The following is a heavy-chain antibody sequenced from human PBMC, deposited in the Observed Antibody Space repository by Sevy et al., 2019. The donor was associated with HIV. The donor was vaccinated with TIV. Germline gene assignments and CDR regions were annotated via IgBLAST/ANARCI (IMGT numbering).Heavy chain of an antibody. CDR2: VDHTGNT. Sequence: SETPLTCTVSGYSISSGYLWGWIRQPPGKGLEWIGSVDHTGNTYYNPSLKSRVTTSVDTSKNQFSLRLSSVTAADTAVYYCANFGRLLIINGDAFDVWGQGTMVTVSS. J-gene: IGHJ3*01. V-gene: IGHV4-38-2*02. D-gene: IGHD3-9*01. CDR1: GYSISSGYL. CDR3: ANFGRLLIINGDAFDV.